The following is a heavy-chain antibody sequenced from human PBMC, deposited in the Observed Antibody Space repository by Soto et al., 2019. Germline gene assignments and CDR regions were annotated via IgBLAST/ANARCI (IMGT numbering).Heavy chain of an antibody. J-gene: IGHJ6*02. CDR3: AKDPGYCSGGSGPQYYYGMDV. Sequence: EVQLLESGGGLVQPGGSLRLSCAASGFTFSSYAMSWVRQAPGKGLEWVSAISGSGGSTYYADSVKGRFTISRDNSKNTLYLQMNSLRAEDTAVYYFAKDPGYCSGGSGPQYYYGMDVWGQGTTVTVSS. CDR1: GFTFSSYA. D-gene: IGHD2-15*01. CDR2: ISGSGGST. V-gene: IGHV3-23*01.